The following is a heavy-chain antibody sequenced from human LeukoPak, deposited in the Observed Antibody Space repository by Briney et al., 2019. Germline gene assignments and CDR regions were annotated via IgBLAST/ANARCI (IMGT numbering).Heavy chain of an antibody. CDR3: ARDAQRGFDYSNSLRY. Sequence: PGGSLRLSCAASGFIFSHYGMHWVRQAPGKGLEWVAVIWSDGTNIFYAGSVKGRFTISRDNAQNTVFLQMSGLRVEDTAMYYCARDAQRGFDYSNSLRYWGHGTLVTVSS. CDR2: IWSDGTNI. V-gene: IGHV3-30*12. J-gene: IGHJ4*01. CDR1: GFIFSHYG. D-gene: IGHD4-11*01.